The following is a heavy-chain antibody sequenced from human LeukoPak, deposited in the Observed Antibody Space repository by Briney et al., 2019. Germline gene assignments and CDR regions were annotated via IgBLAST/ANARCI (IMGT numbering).Heavy chain of an antibody. V-gene: IGHV4-34*01. CDR3: AASGGLSSSGLDY. CDR2: INHSGST. CDR1: GGSFSGYY. D-gene: IGHD6-19*01. J-gene: IGHJ4*02. Sequence: PSETLSLTCAVYGGSFSGYYWSWIRQPPGKGLEWIGEINHSGSTNYNPSLKSRVTISVDTSKNQFSLKLSSVTAADTAVYYCAASGGLSSSGLDYWGQGTLVTVSS.